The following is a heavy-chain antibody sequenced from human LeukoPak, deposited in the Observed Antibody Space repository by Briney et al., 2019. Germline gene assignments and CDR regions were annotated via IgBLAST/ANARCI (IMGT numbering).Heavy chain of an antibody. J-gene: IGHJ5*02. D-gene: IGHD3-22*01. Sequence: SETLSLTCTVSGGSISSSGYYWGWIRQPPGKGLEWIGTVYYAGSTYYNPSLKSRVTISEDTSRTQFSLKLNSVTAADTAVYYCARGSGTYYYDSGGYLNWFDPWGQGILVTVSS. CDR3: ARGSGTYYYDSGGYLNWFDP. CDR2: VYYAGST. V-gene: IGHV4-39*01. CDR1: GGSISSSGYY.